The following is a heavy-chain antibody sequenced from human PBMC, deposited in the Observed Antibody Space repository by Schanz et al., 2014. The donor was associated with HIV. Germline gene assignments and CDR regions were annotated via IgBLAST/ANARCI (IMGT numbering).Heavy chain of an antibody. CDR2: MNNDVSSR. D-gene: IGHD2-15*01. Sequence: EVQLVESGGGLVQPGGSLTLSCAASGFSFSDHWMHWVRQGPGKGLVWVSRMNNDVSSRLYADSVKGRFTISRDNAKNTLYLQMNSLRNEDTAVYYCARGSSDGGCYDNWGQGTLVTVSS. J-gene: IGHJ4*02. CDR3: ARGSSDGGCYDN. CDR1: GFSFSDHW. V-gene: IGHV3-74*01.